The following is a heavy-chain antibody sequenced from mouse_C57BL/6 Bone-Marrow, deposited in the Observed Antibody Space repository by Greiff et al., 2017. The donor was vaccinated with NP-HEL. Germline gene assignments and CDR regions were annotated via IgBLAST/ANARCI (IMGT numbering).Heavy chain of an antibody. CDR3: ARLWLRRGLGWAMDY. CDR2: IWTGGGT. V-gene: IGHV2-9-1*01. J-gene: IGHJ4*01. D-gene: IGHD2-2*01. CDR1: GFSLTCYA. Sequence: QVQLKESGPGLVAPSQSLSITCTISGFSLTCYAISWVRQPPGKGLAWLGVIWTGGGTNYNSALKSRLSISKDNFKSQVFLQMNSLQTDDTARYYCARLWLRRGLGWAMDYWGQGTSVTVSS.